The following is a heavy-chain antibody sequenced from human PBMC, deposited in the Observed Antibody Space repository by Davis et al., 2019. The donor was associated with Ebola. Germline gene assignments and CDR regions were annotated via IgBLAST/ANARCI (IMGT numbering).Heavy chain of an antibody. CDR2: ITTSSDTI. V-gene: IGHV3-48*02. D-gene: IGHD3-10*01. Sequence: PSETLSLTCAASGFTFSYNMNWVRQAPGKGLEWVSYITTSSDTIYYADSVKGRFTISRDNAKNSLYLQMNSLRDEDTAVYYCASLVGGGLIITEDAFDIWGQGTMVTVSS. J-gene: IGHJ3*02. CDR1: GFTFSYN. CDR3: ASLVGGGLIITEDAFDI.